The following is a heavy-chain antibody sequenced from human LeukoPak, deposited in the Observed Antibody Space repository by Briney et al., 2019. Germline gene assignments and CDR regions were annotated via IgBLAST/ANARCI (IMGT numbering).Heavy chain of an antibody. CDR2: INHGGST. V-gene: IGHV4-34*01. J-gene: IGHJ6*03. D-gene: IGHD2-8*02. CDR3: ARELVGSGEANLFKIYYYYMDV. Sequence: SETLSLTCAVYGGSFSGYHWSWIRQPPGKGLEWIGEINHGGSTSYNPSLKTRVIISVDTSKNQFSLKLSSVTAADTAVYYCARELVGSGEANLFKIYYYYMDVWGKGTTVTISS. CDR1: GGSFSGYH.